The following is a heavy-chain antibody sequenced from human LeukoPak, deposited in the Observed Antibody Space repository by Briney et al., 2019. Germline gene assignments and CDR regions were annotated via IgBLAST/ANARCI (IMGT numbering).Heavy chain of an antibody. D-gene: IGHD3-3*01. J-gene: IGHJ5*02. V-gene: IGHV4-34*01. CDR3: ARGVYVYYDFWSGYYLYSNWFDP. Sequence: PSETLSLTCAVYGGSFSGYYGSWIRQPPGKGLEWIGEINHSGSTNYNPSLKSRVTISVDTSKNQFSLKLSSVTAADTAVYYCARGVYVYYDFWSGYYLYSNWFDPWGQGTLVTVSS. CDR1: GGSFSGYY. CDR2: INHSGST.